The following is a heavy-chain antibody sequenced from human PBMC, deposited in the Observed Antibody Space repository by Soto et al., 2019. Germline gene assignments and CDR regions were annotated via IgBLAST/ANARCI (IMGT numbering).Heavy chain of an antibody. CDR3: ARDPTRSIAAPRYGMDV. Sequence: SETLSLTCTVSGGSISIYYWRWIRHPPGKGLEWIGYIYYSGSTNYNPSLKSRVTISVDTSKNQFSLKLSSVTAADTAVYYCARDPTRSIAAPRYGMDVWGQGTTVTVSS. D-gene: IGHD6-6*01. CDR1: GGSISIYY. J-gene: IGHJ6*02. V-gene: IGHV4-59*01. CDR2: IYYSGST.